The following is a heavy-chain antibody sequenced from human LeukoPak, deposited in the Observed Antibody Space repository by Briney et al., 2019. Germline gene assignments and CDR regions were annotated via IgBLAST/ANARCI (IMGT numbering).Heavy chain of an antibody. V-gene: IGHV1-8*01. CDR2: MNPNSGNT. J-gene: IGHJ6*02. Sequence: ASVKVSCKASGYTFTSYDINWVRQATGQGLEWMGWMNPNSGNTGYAQKFQGRVTMTRNTSISTAYMELSSLRSEDTAVYYCARGRHYYDILTGYTRYYYYGMDVWGQGTTATVSS. D-gene: IGHD3-9*01. CDR3: ARGRHYYDILTGYTRYYYYGMDV. CDR1: GYTFTSYD.